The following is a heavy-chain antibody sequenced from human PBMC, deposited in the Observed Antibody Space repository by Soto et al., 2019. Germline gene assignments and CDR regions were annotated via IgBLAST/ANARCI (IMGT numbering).Heavy chain of an antibody. J-gene: IGHJ6*02. Sequence: GGSLRLSCAASGFTFSNAWINWVRQAPGKGLEWVGRIKSKTDGGTTDYAAPVKGRFTISRDDSKNTLYLQMNSLKTEDTAVYYCTTNYRMLTIFGVVIIGDYYYYGMDVWGQGTTVTVSS. D-gene: IGHD3-3*01. V-gene: IGHV3-15*07. CDR1: GFTFSNAW. CDR2: IKSKTDGGTT. CDR3: TTNYRMLTIFGVVIIGDYYYYGMDV.